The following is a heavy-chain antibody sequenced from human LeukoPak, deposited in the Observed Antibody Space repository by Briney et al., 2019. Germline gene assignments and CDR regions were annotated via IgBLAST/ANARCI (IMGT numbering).Heavy chain of an antibody. CDR1: GFAFGSEA. CDR3: TLLPLDYYYYGMDV. D-gene: IGHD1-14*01. Sequence: GGSLRLSCAVSGFAFGSEAMSWVRQAPGKGLEWVAVISYDGSNKYYADSVKGRFTISRDNSKNTLYLQMNSLRAEDTAVYYCTLLPLDYYYYGMDVWGQGTTVTVSS. CDR2: ISYDGSNK. V-gene: IGHV3-30*03. J-gene: IGHJ6*02.